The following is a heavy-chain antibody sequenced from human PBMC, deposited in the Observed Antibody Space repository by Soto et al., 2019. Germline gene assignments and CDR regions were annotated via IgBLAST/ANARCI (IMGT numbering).Heavy chain of an antibody. CDR1: GFSSIKYE. CDR2: IDIAGAT. V-gene: IGHV3-13*01. Sequence: GGSLRLSCAASGFSSIKYEMNWVRQAPGKGLEWVSAIDIAGATYYPDSVKGRFTISREKAKNSLYLQMNSLRADDTAVYYCARAARWLQSRYFDLWGRGTLVTVSS. J-gene: IGHJ2*01. CDR3: ARAARWLQSRYFDL. D-gene: IGHD5-12*01.